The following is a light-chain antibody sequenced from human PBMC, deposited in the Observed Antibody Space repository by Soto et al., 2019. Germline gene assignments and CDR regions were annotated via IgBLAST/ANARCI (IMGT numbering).Light chain of an antibody. Sequence: EIVLTQSPGTLSLSPGERATLSCRASQSVSSSYFAWYQQKPGQAPRLLIYGASSRATGIPDRFSGSGSGKDFTLIISRMEPEDFAVYYCQQYGSSPYTFGQGTKLEIK. CDR1: QSVSSSY. V-gene: IGKV3-20*01. CDR2: GAS. J-gene: IGKJ2*01. CDR3: QQYGSSPYT.